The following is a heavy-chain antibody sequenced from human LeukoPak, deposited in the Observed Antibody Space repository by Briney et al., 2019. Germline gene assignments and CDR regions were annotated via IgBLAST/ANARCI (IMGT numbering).Heavy chain of an antibody. J-gene: IGHJ5*02. CDR2: IKQDGSDG. D-gene: IGHD3-10*01. CDR3: ARKLYYYGTSPAGWFGP. CDR1: GFTFSRYW. V-gene: IGHV3-7*01. Sequence: GESLRLSCVVSGFTFSRYWMSWVRQPPGKGLEWVATIKQDGSDGYYVDSVKGRFTIPRDNAKNSLYLQMDGLRAADTAVYHCARKLYYYGTSPAGWFGPWRQGRQVTVSS.